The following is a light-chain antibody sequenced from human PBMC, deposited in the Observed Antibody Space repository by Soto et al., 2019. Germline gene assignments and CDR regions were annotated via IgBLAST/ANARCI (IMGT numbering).Light chain of an antibody. CDR1: SSNVGNNY. CDR3: GTWDSSLSAYV. V-gene: IGLV1-51*01. CDR2: DNN. J-gene: IGLJ1*01. Sequence: GQRVTISCSGSSSNVGNNYVSWYQQLPGTAPKLLIYDNNKRPSGIPDRFSDSKSGTSATLAITGLQTGDEADYYCGTWDSSLSAYVFGTGTKVTVL.